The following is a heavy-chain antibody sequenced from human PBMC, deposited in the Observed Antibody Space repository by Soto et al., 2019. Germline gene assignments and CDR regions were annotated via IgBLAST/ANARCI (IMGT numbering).Heavy chain of an antibody. CDR2: IYYSGTT. V-gene: IGHV4-39*01. J-gene: IGHJ5*02. D-gene: IGHD1-7*01. CDR1: AVYISSSIYY. CDR3: ARLESITGTGWFDP. Sequence: SETLSLTCTVSAVYISSSIYYWSWIRQPPGKGLDWIGSIYYSGTTYYNPSLKSRVTISVDTSKNQFSLKLSSVTAADTAVYYCARLESITGTGWFDPWGQGTLVTVSS.